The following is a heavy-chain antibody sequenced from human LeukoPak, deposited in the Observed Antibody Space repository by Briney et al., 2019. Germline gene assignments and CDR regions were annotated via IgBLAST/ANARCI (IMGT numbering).Heavy chain of an antibody. D-gene: IGHD4-17*01. CDR1: GFTFSNYG. V-gene: IGHV3-23*01. CDR3: ARDGSTVTAYYYYYYYVDV. CDR2: ISGSGGST. Sequence: GGSLRLSCAAPGFTFSNYGMNWVRQAPGKGLEWVSGISGSGGSTYSADSVKGRFIISRDNSKNTLYLQMNSLRAEDTAVYYCARDGSTVTAYYYYYYYVDVWGKGTTVTVSS. J-gene: IGHJ6*03.